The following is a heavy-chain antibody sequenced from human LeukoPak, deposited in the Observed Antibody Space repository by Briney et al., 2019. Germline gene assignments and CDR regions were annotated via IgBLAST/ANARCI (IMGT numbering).Heavy chain of an antibody. D-gene: IGHD1-7*01. CDR3: ARDRGITGTMPLDY. V-gene: IGHV3-74*01. CDR2: INGDGSIP. Sequence: GGSLRLSCAASGFTFSSDWMHWVLHAPGKGLVWVSRINGDGSIPYYADSVKGRFTISRDNAKNTLYLQMNSLRAEDTAVYYCARDRGITGTMPLDYWGQGTLVTVSS. J-gene: IGHJ4*02. CDR1: GFTFSSDW.